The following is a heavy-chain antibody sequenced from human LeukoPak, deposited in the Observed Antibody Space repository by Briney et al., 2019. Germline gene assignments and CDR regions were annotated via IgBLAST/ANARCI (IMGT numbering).Heavy chain of an antibody. CDR3: AKEQAVAGTLFDY. CDR1: GFTFSSYG. J-gene: IGHJ4*02. D-gene: IGHD6-19*01. CDR2: IRYDGSNK. V-gene: IGHV3-30*02. Sequence: GGSLRLSCAASGFTFSSYGMHWVRQAPGKGLEWVAFIRYDGSNKYYADSVKGRFTISRDNSKNTLYLQMNSLRAEDTAVYYCAKEQAVAGTLFDYWGQGTLVTVSS.